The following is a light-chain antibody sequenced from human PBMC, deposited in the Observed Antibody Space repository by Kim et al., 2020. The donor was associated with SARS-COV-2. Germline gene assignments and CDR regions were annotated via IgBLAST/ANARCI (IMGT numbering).Light chain of an antibody. CDR2: DAS. Sequence: SASPGERATLSCRASQSVSSYLAWYQQRPGQAPRLLIYDASKRATGIPARFSGTRSGTDFTLTISSLEPEDFAVYYCQQHGNWLTFGGGTRVEI. V-gene: IGKV3-11*01. CDR1: QSVSSY. CDR3: QQHGNWLT. J-gene: IGKJ4*01.